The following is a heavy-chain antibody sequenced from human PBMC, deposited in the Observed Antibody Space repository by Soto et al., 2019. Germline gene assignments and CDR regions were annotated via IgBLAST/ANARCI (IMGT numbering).Heavy chain of an antibody. J-gene: IGHJ4*02. D-gene: IGHD3-10*01. Sequence: SLILSCAASGFTFGSYGMHWVRQAPGKGLEWVAVISYDGSNKYYADSVKGRFTISRDNSKNTLYLQMNSLRAEDTAVYYCAIGRFDYWGQGTLVTVSS. CDR3: AIGRFDY. CDR2: ISYDGSNK. CDR1: GFTFGSYG. V-gene: IGHV3-30*03.